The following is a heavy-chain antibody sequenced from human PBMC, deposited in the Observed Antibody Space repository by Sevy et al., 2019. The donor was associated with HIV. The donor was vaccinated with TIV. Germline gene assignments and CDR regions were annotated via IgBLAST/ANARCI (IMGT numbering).Heavy chain of an antibody. CDR1: GGSIRSSHW. Sequence: SETLSLTCAVSGGSIRSSHWWSWVRQSPGKGLEWIGEIYYGGSRTYNPSLKSRLTLSVDTSNNLFSLRLGSVTAAATAVYYCAREEYFYGSGTYGYGMDVWGQGTTVTVSS. V-gene: IGHV4-4*02. CDR2: IYYGGSR. J-gene: IGHJ6*02. CDR3: AREEYFYGSGTYGYGMDV. D-gene: IGHD3-10*01.